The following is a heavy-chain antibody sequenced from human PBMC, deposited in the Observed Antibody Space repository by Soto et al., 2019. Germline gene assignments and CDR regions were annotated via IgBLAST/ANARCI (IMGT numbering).Heavy chain of an antibody. CDR2: IYSGGST. Sequence: EVQLVETGGGLIQPGGSLRLSCAASGFTVSSNYMSWVRQAPGKGLVWVSVIYSGGSTYYADSVKGRFTISRDNSKNTLYLQMNSLRAEDTAVYYCAAQGRGHAFDIWGQGTMVTVSS. D-gene: IGHD3-10*01. J-gene: IGHJ3*02. CDR3: AAQGRGHAFDI. V-gene: IGHV3-53*02. CDR1: GFTVSSNY.